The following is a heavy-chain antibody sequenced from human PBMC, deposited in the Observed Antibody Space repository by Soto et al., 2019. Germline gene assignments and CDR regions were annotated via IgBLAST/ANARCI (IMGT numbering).Heavy chain of an antibody. CDR2: IYYNGST. J-gene: IGHJ3*02. CDR1: GGSISSCY. V-gene: IGHV4-59*01. D-gene: IGHD3-22*01. CDR3: ARDFYDSSGYLDAFDI. Sequence: SETLSLTCTVSGGSISSCYWNWIRQPPGKGLEWIGYIYYNGSTNYNPSLKSRVTISVDTSKSQFSLKLSSVTAADTAVYYCARDFYDSSGYLDAFDIWGQGTMVTVSS.